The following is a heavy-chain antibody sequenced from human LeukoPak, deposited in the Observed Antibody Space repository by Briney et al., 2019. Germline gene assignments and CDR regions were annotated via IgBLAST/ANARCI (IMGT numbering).Heavy chain of an antibody. CDR3: ARALTLGDADF. D-gene: IGHD1-26*01. CDR1: GYTFSDYS. Sequence: GASVKVSCKASGYTFSDYSVTWVRQAPGHGLEWMGWISGYTGTTNYAQKLQGRVTMTTDTSTSTAYMELKSLSSDDTAMYYCARALTLGDADFWGQGTLVTVSS. V-gene: IGHV1-18*04. J-gene: IGHJ4*02. CDR2: ISGYTGTT.